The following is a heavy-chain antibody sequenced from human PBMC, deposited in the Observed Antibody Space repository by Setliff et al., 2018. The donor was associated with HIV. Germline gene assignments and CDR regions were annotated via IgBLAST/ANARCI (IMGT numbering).Heavy chain of an antibody. CDR1: GGSFSGYH. J-gene: IGHJ4*02. Sequence: SETLSLTCAVYGGSFSGYHWNWIRQPPGKGLEWIGEINHSGRTNYNPSLKSRVTISVDTSKHQFSLKLRAVTAADTAMYYCARESPSSSWFYFDFWGQGTLVTVSS. D-gene: IGHD6-13*01. V-gene: IGHV4-34*01. CDR2: INHSGRT. CDR3: ARESPSSSWFYFDF.